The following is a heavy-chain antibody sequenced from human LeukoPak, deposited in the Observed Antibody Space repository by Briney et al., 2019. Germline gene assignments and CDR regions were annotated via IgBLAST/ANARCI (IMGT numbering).Heavy chain of an antibody. D-gene: IGHD2-2*01. CDR2: IYYSGST. V-gene: IGHV4-59*01. CDR1: GGSISSYY. J-gene: IGHJ6*02. Sequence: SETLSLTCTVSGGSISSYYWSWIRQLPGKGLEWIGYIYYSGSTNYNPSLKSRVTISVDTSKNQFSLKLSSVTAADTAVYYCAREDVVVPAAKGYYYYYGMDVWGQGTTVTVSS. CDR3: AREDVVVPAAKGYYYYYGMDV.